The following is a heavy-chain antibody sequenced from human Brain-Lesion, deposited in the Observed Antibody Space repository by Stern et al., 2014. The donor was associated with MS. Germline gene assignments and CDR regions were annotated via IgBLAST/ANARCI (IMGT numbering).Heavy chain of an antibody. CDR3: ARGERWFDS. CDR1: GFPFSNTW. Sequence: QPGGSLKLSGAALGFPFSNTWRHWFRKPPGRGWVWVSRVNNDGRRTSYADSVKGRFTMSRDNAKNTLYLQMNSLRVEDTAIYYCARGERWFDSWGQGTLVTVSS. CDR2: VNNDGRRT. J-gene: IGHJ5*01. V-gene: IGHV3-74*01.